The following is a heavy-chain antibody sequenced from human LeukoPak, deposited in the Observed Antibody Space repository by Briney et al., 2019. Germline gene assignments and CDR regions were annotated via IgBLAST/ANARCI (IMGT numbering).Heavy chain of an antibody. V-gene: IGHV3-74*01. CDR2: INSDESSR. Sequence: GGSLRLSCAASGFTFSSYWMHWVRQLPGKGLVWVSRINSDESSRGYADSVKGRFTISRDNAKNTLYLQMNSLRAEDTAVYYCARGGSGLIDYWGQGTLVIVSS. D-gene: IGHD3-16*01. CDR3: ARGGSGLIDY. J-gene: IGHJ4*02. CDR1: GFTFSSYW.